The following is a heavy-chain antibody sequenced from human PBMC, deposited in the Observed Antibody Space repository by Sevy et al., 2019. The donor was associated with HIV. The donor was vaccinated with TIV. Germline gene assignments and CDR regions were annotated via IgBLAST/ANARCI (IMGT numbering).Heavy chain of an antibody. CDR1: GFTFSIYE. CDR3: ARVCSSTTCYAIPDS. J-gene: IGHJ4*02. CDR2: ISSNGSTI. D-gene: IGHD2-2*01. V-gene: IGHV3-48*03. Sequence: GGSLRLSCVASGFTFSIYEMNWVRQAPGKGLEWVSYISSNGSTIYYADSVKGRFSISRDNAKNSLYLQMNSLRAEDTGLYYCARVCSSTTCYAIPDSWGQGTLVTVSS.